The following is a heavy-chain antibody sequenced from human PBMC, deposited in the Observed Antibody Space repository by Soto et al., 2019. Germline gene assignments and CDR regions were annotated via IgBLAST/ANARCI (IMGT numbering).Heavy chain of an antibody. CDR1: GFTFSSYG. Sequence: GGSLRLSCAASGFTFSSYGMHWVRQAPGKGLEWVAVISYDGSNKCYADSVKGRFTISRDNSKNTLYLQMNSLRAEDTAVYYCAKGLSYGYYYYYGMDVWGQGTTVTVSS. D-gene: IGHD5-18*01. V-gene: IGHV3-30*18. J-gene: IGHJ6*02. CDR3: AKGLSYGYYYYYGMDV. CDR2: ISYDGSNK.